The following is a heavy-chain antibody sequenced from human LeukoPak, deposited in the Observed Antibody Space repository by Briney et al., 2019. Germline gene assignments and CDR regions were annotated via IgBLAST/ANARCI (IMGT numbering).Heavy chain of an antibody. CDR3: ARDHDSSGWSLFDY. CDR1: GYTFTSYY. J-gene: IGHJ4*02. V-gene: IGHV1-46*01. CDR2: INPSGGST. D-gene: IGHD6-19*01. Sequence: GASVKVSCKASGYTFTSYYMHWVRQAPGQGLEWMGIINPSGGSTSYAQKFQGRVTMTTDTSTSTAYMELRSLRSDDTAVYYCARDHDSSGWSLFDYWGQGTLVTVPS.